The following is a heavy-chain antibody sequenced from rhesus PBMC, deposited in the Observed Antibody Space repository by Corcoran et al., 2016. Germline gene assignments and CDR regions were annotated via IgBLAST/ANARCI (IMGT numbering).Heavy chain of an antibody. J-gene: IGHJ3*01. CDR3: ARGGQPHDAFDF. D-gene: IGHD1-1*01. Sequence: QVKLQQWGEGLVKPSETLSLTCAVYGGSMSGYYYWTWIRQAHGKGLEWIGNIDGNSASSQYNPSLKNRVTISGDTSKKQFSLRLNSVTAADTAVYYCARGGQPHDAFDFWGQGLRVTVSS. CDR2: IDGNSASS. CDR1: GGSMSGYYY. V-gene: IGHV4-73*01.